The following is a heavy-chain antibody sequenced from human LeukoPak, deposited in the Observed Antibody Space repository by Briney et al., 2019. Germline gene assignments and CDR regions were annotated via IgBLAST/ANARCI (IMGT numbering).Heavy chain of an antibody. D-gene: IGHD6-13*01. CDR2: ISGSGGST. CDR1: GFTFSSYA. J-gene: IGHJ4*02. Sequence: GGSLRLSCAASGFTFSSYAMSWVRQAPGKGLEWVSAISGSGGSTYYADSVKGRFTISRDNSKNTLYLQMNSLRAEDTAVYYCAKDPAPYSSSWYDYWGQGTLVTVSS. CDR3: AKDPAPYSSSWYDY. V-gene: IGHV3-23*01.